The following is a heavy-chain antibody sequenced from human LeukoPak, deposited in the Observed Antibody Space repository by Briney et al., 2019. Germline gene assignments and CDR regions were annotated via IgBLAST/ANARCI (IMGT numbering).Heavy chain of an antibody. V-gene: IGHV3-21*01. Sequence: GGSLRLSCAASGFTFSSYSMNLVRPAPGKGLEWVSSNSGSSSYIYYADSVKGRFTISRDNAKNSLYLQMNSLRAEDTAVYYCATEIVVVTAAKPDAFDIWGQGTMATVSS. CDR1: GFTFSSYS. J-gene: IGHJ3*02. CDR2: NSGSSSYI. CDR3: ATEIVVVTAAKPDAFDI. D-gene: IGHD2-21*02.